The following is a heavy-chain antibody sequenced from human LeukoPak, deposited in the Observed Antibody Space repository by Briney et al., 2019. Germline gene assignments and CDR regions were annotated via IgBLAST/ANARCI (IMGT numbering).Heavy chain of an antibody. Sequence: AAVKVSCKASGYTFTHYYMHWVRQAPGQGLEWMGWINANSGGTNYARNCQGSVTMTRDTSISTAYMELSRLRSDDTAVYYCARNVRSSSGSWEENCFDPWGQGTLVTVSS. J-gene: IGHJ5*02. D-gene: IGHD6-19*01. CDR1: GYTFTHYY. CDR3: ARNVRSSSGSWEENCFDP. V-gene: IGHV1-2*07. CDR2: INANSGGT.